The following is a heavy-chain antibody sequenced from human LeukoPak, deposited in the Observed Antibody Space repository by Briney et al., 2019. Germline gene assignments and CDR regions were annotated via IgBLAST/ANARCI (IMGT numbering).Heavy chain of an antibody. CDR1: GFTFSSYS. Sequence: GGSLRLSCAASGFTFSSYSMSWVRQAPEKGLEWVSSISSSSAYIYYANSVKGRFTISRDNAKNSLYLQMNTLRAEDTAVYYCARGTYYYDSSSYNHPPTRHDYWGQGTLVTVSS. CDR3: ARGTYYYDSSSYNHPPTRHDY. V-gene: IGHV3-21*01. D-gene: IGHD3-22*01. CDR2: ISSSSAYI. J-gene: IGHJ4*02.